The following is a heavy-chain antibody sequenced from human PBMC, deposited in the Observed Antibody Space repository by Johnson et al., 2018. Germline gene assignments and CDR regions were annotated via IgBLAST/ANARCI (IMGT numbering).Heavy chain of an antibody. D-gene: IGHD3-16*02. Sequence: QVQLVQSGAEVKKXGSSVKVSCKASGGTFSSYAISWVRQAPGQGLEWMGGIIPIFGTANYAQKFQGRVTITADESTSTAYMELSSLRSEDTAVYYCARDRDPYDYVWGSYRYTGYFQHWGQGTLVTVSS. CDR3: ARDRDPYDYVWGSYRYTGYFQH. CDR2: IIPIFGTA. J-gene: IGHJ1*01. CDR1: GGTFSSYA. V-gene: IGHV1-69*12.